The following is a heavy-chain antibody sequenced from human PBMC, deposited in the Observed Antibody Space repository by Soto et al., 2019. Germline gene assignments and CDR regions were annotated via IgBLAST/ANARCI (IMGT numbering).Heavy chain of an antibody. D-gene: IGHD5-12*01. CDR3: AIGRDPYNYNY. J-gene: IGHJ4*02. CDR1: GFPFSSFI. V-gene: IGHV3-30-3*01. CDR2: ISNDGNNQ. Sequence: LRLSCAASGFPFSSFIMHWVRQAPGKGLEWVAVISNDGNNQNYADSVKGRLTISRDNSLSTLYLQLSSLRPDDTAVYYCAIGRDPYNYNYWGRGTLVTVSS.